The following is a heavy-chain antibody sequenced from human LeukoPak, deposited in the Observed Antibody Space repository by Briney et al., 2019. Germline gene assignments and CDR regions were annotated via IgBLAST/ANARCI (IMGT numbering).Heavy chain of an antibody. D-gene: IGHD2-2*01. CDR3: ARDNLGSTSGLGY. J-gene: IGHJ4*02. Sequence: SGTLSLTCAVSGGSISSSNWWSWVRQPPGKGLEWIGEIYHSGSTNYNPSLKSRVTISVDKSKNQFSLKLSSVTAADTAVYYCARDNLGSTSGLGYWGQGTLVTVSS. CDR1: GGSISSSNW. V-gene: IGHV4-4*02. CDR2: IYHSGST.